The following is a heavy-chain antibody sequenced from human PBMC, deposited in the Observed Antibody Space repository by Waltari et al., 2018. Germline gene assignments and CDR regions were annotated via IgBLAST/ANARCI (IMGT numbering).Heavy chain of an antibody. V-gene: IGHV5-51*01. J-gene: IGHJ4*02. D-gene: IGHD3-10*01. CDR2: IFPGDSDI. CDR3: ARQAYYSHDVVQDFDF. Sequence: EVQLVQSGAEVKKAGESLKISCKGSGYNFAGSYIGWVRQMPGKGLEWMGIIFPGDSDIRYSPSFEGQVTISADKSISSAYLQLSGLKASDTAMYYCARQAYYSHDVVQDFDFWGQGTLVTVSS. CDR1: GYNFAGSY.